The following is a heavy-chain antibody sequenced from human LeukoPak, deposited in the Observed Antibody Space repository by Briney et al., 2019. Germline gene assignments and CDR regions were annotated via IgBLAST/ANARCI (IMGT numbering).Heavy chain of an antibody. Sequence: GGSLRLSCAASGFTFSDYYMSWIRQAPGKGLEWVSYISSSGSTIYYADSVKGRFTISRDNAKNSLYLQMNSLRAEDTAVYYYARDQGENTAMVFFDYYYGMDVWGQGTTVTVSS. CDR1: GFTFSDYY. V-gene: IGHV3-11*01. CDR2: ISSSGSTI. J-gene: IGHJ6*02. CDR3: ARDQGENTAMVFFDYYYGMDV. D-gene: IGHD5-18*01.